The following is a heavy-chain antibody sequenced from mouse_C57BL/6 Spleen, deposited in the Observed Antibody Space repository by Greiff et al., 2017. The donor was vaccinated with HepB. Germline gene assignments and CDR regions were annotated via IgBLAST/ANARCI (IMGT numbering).Heavy chain of an antibody. Sequence: DVKLVESGGGLVQPGGSLKLSCAASGFTFSDYYMYWVRQTPEKWLEWVAYISNGGGSTYYPDTVKGRFTISRDNAKNTPYLQMSRLKSEDTAMYDCARHYYTDYYYAMDYWGQGTSVTVAS. CDR2: ISNGGGST. J-gene: IGHJ4*01. D-gene: IGHD1-1*01. CDR3: ARHYYTDYYYAMDY. CDR1: GFTFSDYY. V-gene: IGHV5-12*01.